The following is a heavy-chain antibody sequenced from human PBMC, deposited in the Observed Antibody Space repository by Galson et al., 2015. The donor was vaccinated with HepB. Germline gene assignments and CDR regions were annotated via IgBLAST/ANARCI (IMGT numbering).Heavy chain of an antibody. J-gene: IGHJ4*02. CDR2: ISSSSSYI. D-gene: IGHD5-12*01. Sequence: LRLSCAASGFTFSSYSMNWVRQAPGKGLEWVSSISSSSSYIHYADSVKGRFTISRDNAKNSLYLQMNSLRAEDTAVYYCARESSTTTLLYSAYDSHDYWGQGTLVTVSS. V-gene: IGHV3-21*01. CDR1: GFTFSSYS. CDR3: ARESSTTTLLYSAYDSHDY.